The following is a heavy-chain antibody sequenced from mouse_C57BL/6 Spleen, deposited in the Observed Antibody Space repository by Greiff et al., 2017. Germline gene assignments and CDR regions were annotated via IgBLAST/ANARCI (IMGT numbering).Heavy chain of an antibody. CDR3: ARRRGTKDYCDY. Sequence: VQLQQSGPELVKPGASVKISCKASGYSFTGYYMNWVKQSPEKSLEWIGEINPSTGGTTYNQKFKAKATLTVDKSSSTAYMQLKSLTSEDSAVYYCARRRGTKDYCDYWGQGTTLTVSS. CDR1: GYSFTGYY. CDR2: INPSTGGT. D-gene: IGHD1-1*01. V-gene: IGHV1-42*01. J-gene: IGHJ2*01.